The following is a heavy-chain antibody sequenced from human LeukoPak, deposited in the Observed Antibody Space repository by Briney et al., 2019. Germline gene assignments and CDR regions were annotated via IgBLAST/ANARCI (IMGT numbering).Heavy chain of an antibody. J-gene: IGHJ6*03. CDR3: ARVPYYYYYYMDV. V-gene: IGHV4-34*01. CDR1: GGSFSGYY. Sequence: SETLFLTCAVYGGSFSGYYWSWIRQPPGKGLEWIGEINHSGSTNYNPSLKSRVTISVDTSKNQFSLKLSSVTAADTAVYYCARVPYYYYYYMDVWGKGTTVTVSS. CDR2: INHSGST.